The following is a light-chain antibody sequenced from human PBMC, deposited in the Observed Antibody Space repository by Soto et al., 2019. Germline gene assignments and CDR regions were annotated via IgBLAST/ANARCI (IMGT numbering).Light chain of an antibody. V-gene: IGKV3-11*01. Sequence: EIVLTQSPATLSLSPGERATLSCRASQSVSKYLAWYQQKPGQAPRLLIHDASNRATGIPARFSGSGSGTDFALTISSLAPEDFGVYYCQQRSNWPQITFGGGTKVEIK. CDR2: DAS. CDR1: QSVSKY. CDR3: QQRSNWPQIT. J-gene: IGKJ4*01.